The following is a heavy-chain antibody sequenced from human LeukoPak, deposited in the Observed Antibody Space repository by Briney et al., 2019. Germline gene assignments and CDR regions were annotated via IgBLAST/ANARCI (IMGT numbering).Heavy chain of an antibody. CDR1: GFTFTRYS. V-gene: IGHV1-18*01. Sequence: ASVKVSCKASGFTFTRYSINWVRQAPGKGHEWMGWISDYNGNTNYAQKYQGRVTMTTDTSTRTAYMELRSLRSDDTAVYYCARVVRSDSFDYDYYYAMDVWGQGTTVTVSS. J-gene: IGHJ6*02. D-gene: IGHD2-8*01. CDR3: ARVVRSDSFDYDYYYAMDV. CDR2: ISDYNGNT.